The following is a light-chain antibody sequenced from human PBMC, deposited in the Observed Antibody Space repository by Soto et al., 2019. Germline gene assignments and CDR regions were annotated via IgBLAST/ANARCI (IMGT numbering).Light chain of an antibody. Sequence: EIVMSQSPATLSVSPGERATLSCRASQSVSSNLAWYQQKPGRAPRLLIYGASTRATGMPARFSGSGSGTDFTLTISRLEPEDFAVYYCQQYGSSPLFTFGPGTKVDI. CDR3: QQYGSSPLFT. CDR1: QSVSSN. CDR2: GAS. V-gene: IGKV3-15*01. J-gene: IGKJ3*01.